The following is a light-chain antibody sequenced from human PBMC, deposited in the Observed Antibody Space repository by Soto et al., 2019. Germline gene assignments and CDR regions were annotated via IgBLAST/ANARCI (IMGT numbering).Light chain of an antibody. J-gene: IGLJ1*01. CDR2: EVT. CDR3: SSYVVTSNRI. V-gene: IGLV2-14*01. CDR1: SGNIGNFNF. Sequence: QLVLTQPASVSGSPGQSITISCTGTSGNIGNFNFVSWYQQHPGKAPKLLIYEVTNRPSGVSDRFSGSKSGNTASLTISGLQAEDEADYYCSSYVVTSNRIFGTGTKLTVL.